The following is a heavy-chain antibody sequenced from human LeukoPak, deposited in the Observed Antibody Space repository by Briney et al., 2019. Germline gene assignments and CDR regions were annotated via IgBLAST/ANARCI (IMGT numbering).Heavy chain of an antibody. D-gene: IGHD6-6*01. CDR3: ARGRVLGSSSPFDY. Sequence: TSETLSLTCAVYVGSFSGYYWSWIRQPPGKGLEWIGEINHSGSTNYNPSLKSRVTISVDTSKNQFSPKLSSVTAADTAVYYCARGRVLGSSSPFDYWGQGTLVTVSS. J-gene: IGHJ4*02. CDR1: VGSFSGYY. CDR2: INHSGST. V-gene: IGHV4-34*01.